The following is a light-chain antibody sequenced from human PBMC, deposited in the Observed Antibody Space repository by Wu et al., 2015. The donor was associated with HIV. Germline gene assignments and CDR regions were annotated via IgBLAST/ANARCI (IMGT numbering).Light chain of an antibody. V-gene: IGKV1-39*01. CDR2: AAS. Sequence: DIQMTQSPSSLSASVGDRVTITCRASQSINNYLNWYQQKPGRAPKLLMYAASSLRSGVPSRFSGSGSGTEFTLTISSLQPDDFATYYCQQYNSYLYSFGQGTKLEIK. CDR1: QSINNY. CDR3: QQYNSYLYS. J-gene: IGKJ2*03.